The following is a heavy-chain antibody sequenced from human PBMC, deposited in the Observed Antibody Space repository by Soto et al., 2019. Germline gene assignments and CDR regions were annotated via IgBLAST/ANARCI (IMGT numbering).Heavy chain of an antibody. CDR1: GFSFIDYA. D-gene: IGHD2-21*02. CDR3: AKARHSGDFAGSYDS. CDR2: IGGRGGNA. V-gene: IGHV3-23*01. Sequence: PWGSLRLSCAAFGFSFIDYAINWVRQVPGRGLEYVAGIGGRGGNAFYADSMKGRFSISRDNSKNTVYLHMHNLRVDDSAMYYCAKARHSGDFAGSYDSWGQGTLVTVSS. J-gene: IGHJ5*02.